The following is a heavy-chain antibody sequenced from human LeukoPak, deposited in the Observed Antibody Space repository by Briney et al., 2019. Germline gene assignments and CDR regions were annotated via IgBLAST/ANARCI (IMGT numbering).Heavy chain of an antibody. CDR2: INPNSGGT. CDR3: ARDFTGYCSGGSCSHITYYFDY. V-gene: IGHV1-2*02. J-gene: IGHJ4*02. D-gene: IGHD2-15*01. CDR1: GYTFTGYY. Sequence: ASVKVSCKASGYTFTGYYMHWVRQAPGQGLEWMGWINPNSGGTDYAQKFQGGVTMTRDTSISTAYMELSRLRSDDTAVYYCARDFTGYCSGGSCSHITYYFDYWGQGTLVTVSS.